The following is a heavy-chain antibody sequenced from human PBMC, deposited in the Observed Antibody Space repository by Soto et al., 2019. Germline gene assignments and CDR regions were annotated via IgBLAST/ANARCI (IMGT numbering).Heavy chain of an antibody. J-gene: IGHJ3*02. D-gene: IGHD2-15*01. Sequence: GVLRLSCAASGFTVSSNYMSWVRQAPGKGLEWVSVIYSGGSTYYADSVKGRFTISRDNSKNTLYLQMNSLRAEDTAVYYCARLLPDAFDIWGQGTMVTVSS. CDR3: ARLLPDAFDI. CDR2: IYSGGST. V-gene: IGHV3-66*04. CDR1: GFTVSSNY.